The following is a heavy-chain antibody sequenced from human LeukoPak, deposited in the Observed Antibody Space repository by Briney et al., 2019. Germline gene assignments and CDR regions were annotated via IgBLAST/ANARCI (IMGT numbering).Heavy chain of an antibody. CDR3: AREGYYYDSSGSDY. CDR2: IYTSGST. Sequence: SETLSLTCTVSGGSISSGSYYWSWIRQPAGKGLEWIGRIYTSGSTNYNPSLKSRVTISEDTSKNQFSLKLSSVTAADTAVYYCAREGYYYDSSGSDYWGQGTLVTVSS. D-gene: IGHD3-22*01. V-gene: IGHV4-61*02. J-gene: IGHJ4*02. CDR1: GGSISSGSYY.